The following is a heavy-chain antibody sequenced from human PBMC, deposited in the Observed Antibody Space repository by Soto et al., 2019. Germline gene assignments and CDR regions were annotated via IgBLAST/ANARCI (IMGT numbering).Heavy chain of an antibody. V-gene: IGHV1-18*01. CDR1: GYTFTSYG. CDR3: ARGRYGDY. CDR2: ISAHNDNT. D-gene: IGHD1-1*01. Sequence: QVHLVQSGAEVRKPGASVKVSCKGSGYTFTSYGIAWVRQAPGQGLEWMGWISAHNDNTNYAQKDQGRVTVTRDTSTSTASMELRNLRSDDTAVYYCARGRYGDYWGQGALVNVSS. J-gene: IGHJ4*02.